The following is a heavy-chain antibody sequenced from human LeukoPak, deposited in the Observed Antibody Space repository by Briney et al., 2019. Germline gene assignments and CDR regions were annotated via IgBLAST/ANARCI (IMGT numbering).Heavy chain of an antibody. CDR2: VYYSGTT. CDR1: GGSISNYY. CDR3: ARQRSGSYYPFDY. Sequence: SETLSLTCTVSGGSISNYYWNWIRQPPGKGLEWIGYVYYSGTTDYNPALNSRVIISLDTSNNQFSLKLSSVTAADTAVYYCARQRSGSYYPFDYWGQGTLVTVSS. V-gene: IGHV4-59*08. J-gene: IGHJ4*02. D-gene: IGHD1-26*01.